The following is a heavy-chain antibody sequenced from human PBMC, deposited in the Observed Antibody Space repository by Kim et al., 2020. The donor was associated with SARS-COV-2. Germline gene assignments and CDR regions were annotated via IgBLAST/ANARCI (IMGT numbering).Heavy chain of an antibody. CDR1: GFIFDDYA. D-gene: IGHD6-13*01. CDR3: TKARSSSWFNGIDS. CDR2: VSWNSGSV. V-gene: IGHV3-9*01. Sequence: GGSLRLSCAASGFIFDDYAMHWVRQAPGNGLEWVSGVSWNSGSVGYADSVKGRFTVSRDNAKTSLLLQMNGLRVEDTALYYCTKARSSSWFNGIDSGGRGILANGSS. J-gene: IGHJ4*02.